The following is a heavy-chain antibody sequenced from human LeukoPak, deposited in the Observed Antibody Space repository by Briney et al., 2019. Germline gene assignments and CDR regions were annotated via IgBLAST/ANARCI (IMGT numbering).Heavy chain of an antibody. D-gene: IGHD1-26*01. CDR2: ISGDGGGT. CDR1: GFTFSNWA. J-gene: IGHJ4*02. V-gene: IGHV3-23*01. CDR3: AKWAGSGEQTKSYFGPFDF. Sequence: PGGSLRLSCAASGFTFSNWAITWVRRAPGMGLERVSSISGDGGGTYYADSVKGRFTVSRDNSKNTLYLEINSLRVEDTAVYYCAKWAGSGEQTKSYFGPFDFWGQGTPVTVSS.